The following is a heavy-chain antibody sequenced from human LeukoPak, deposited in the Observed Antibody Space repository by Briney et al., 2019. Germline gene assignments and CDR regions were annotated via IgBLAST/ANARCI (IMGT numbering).Heavy chain of an antibody. CDR1: GGSISSYY. V-gene: IGHV4-4*07. Sequence: SETLSLTCTVSGGSISSYYWSWIRQPAGKGLEWIGRIYTSGSTNYTNYNPSLKSRVTISVDTSKNQFSLKLSSVTAADTAVYYCAKESTSYHWYFDLWGRGTLVTVSS. CDR2: IYTSGSTNYT. J-gene: IGHJ2*01. CDR3: AKESTSYHWYFDL.